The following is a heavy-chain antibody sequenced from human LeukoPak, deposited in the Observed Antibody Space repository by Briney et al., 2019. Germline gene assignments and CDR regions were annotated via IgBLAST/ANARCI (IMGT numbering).Heavy chain of an antibody. D-gene: IGHD3-22*01. Sequence: WASVKVSCKASGYTFTSYCMHWVRQAPGQGLEWMGIINPSGGSTSYAQKFQGRVTMTRDTSTSTVYMELSSLRSEDTAVYYCARDARTSYDSSGYYFDYWGQGTLVTVSS. CDR3: ARDARTSYDSSGYYFDY. V-gene: IGHV1-46*01. J-gene: IGHJ4*02. CDR1: GYTFTSYC. CDR2: INPSGGST.